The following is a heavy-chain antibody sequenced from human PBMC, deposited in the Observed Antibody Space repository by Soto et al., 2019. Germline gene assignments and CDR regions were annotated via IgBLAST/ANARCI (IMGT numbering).Heavy chain of an antibody. CDR3: ARDAKYSSSSALWDYHYYYTDV. CDR1: GYTFTSYG. V-gene: IGHV1-18*01. D-gene: IGHD6-6*01. J-gene: IGHJ6*03. Sequence: GASVKVSCKASGYTFTSYGFSWVRQAPGQGLEWMGWISAYNGNTNYAQKHKGRVTMTTDTSTSTAYMELRSLRSDDTAVYYCARDAKYSSSSALWDYHYYYTDVWGKGTTVTVSS. CDR2: ISAYNGNT.